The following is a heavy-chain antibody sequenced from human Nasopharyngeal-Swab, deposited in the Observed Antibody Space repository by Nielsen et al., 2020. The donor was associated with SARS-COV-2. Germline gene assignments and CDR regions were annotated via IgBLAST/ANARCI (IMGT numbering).Heavy chain of an antibody. CDR3: AKEEVSTTGTRDYYYYYMDV. CDR1: GFTFSTYW. J-gene: IGHJ6*03. Sequence: GESLKISCAASGFTFSTYWMHWVRQAPGEGLVWVSRINEDGSSTYYADSVKGRFTISRDNSKNTLYLQMNSLRAEDTAVYYCAKEEVSTTGTRDYYYYYMDVWGKGTTVTVSS. CDR2: INEDGSST. V-gene: IGHV3-74*01. D-gene: IGHD1-1*01.